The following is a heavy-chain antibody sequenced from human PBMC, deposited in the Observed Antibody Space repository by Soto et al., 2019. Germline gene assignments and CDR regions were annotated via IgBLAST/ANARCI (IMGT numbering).Heavy chain of an antibody. J-gene: IGHJ5*02. Sequence: PSETLSLTCTVSGGSIRSYYWSWIRQPPGKGLEWIGYIYYSGSTNYNPSLKSRVTISVDTYKNQFSLKLSSVTAADTSAYYCAMIYCSGGSCPRGYNWFDPWGQGTLVTVSS. CDR2: IYYSGST. D-gene: IGHD2-15*01. CDR3: AMIYCSGGSCPRGYNWFDP. CDR1: GGSIRSYY. V-gene: IGHV4-59*01.